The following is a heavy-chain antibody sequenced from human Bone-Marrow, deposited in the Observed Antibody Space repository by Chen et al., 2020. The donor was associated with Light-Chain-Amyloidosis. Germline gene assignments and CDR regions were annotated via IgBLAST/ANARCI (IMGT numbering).Heavy chain of an antibody. V-gene: IGHV1-8*01. CDR3: ARGDGYRGPTYYSYGMDV. J-gene: IGHJ6*02. D-gene: IGHD5-12*01. Sequence: QVQLVQSGAEVKKPGASVKVSCKASGYTITSYDINWVRQATGQGLEWMGWMNPNSGNTGYAQKFQGRVTITRITSISTAYMELSSLRSEDTALYYCARGDGYRGPTYYSYGMDVWGQGTTVTFSS. CDR1: GYTITSYD. CDR2: MNPNSGNT.